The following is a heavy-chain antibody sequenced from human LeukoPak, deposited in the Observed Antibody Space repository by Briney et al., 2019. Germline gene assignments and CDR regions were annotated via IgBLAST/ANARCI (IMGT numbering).Heavy chain of an antibody. D-gene: IGHD6-13*01. CDR2: IKQDGSEK. CDR3: ARDDSSSSWYIGGRGYYYYYMDV. CDR1: GFTFSSYW. V-gene: IGHV3-7*01. Sequence: PGGSLRLSCAASGFTFSSYWMSWVRQAPGKGLEWAANIKQDGSEKYYVDSVKGRFTISRDNAKNSLYLQMNSLRAEDTAVYYCARDDSSSSWYIGGRGYYYYYMDVWGKGTTVTVSS. J-gene: IGHJ6*03.